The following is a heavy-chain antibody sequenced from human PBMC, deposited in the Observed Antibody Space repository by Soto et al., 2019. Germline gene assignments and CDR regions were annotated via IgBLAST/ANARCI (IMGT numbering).Heavy chain of an antibody. CDR2: IIPIFGTA. CDR3: ARERRGKTVVPAAPPARDFYYGMDV. D-gene: IGHD2-2*01. J-gene: IGHJ6*02. CDR1: GGTFSSYA. V-gene: IGHV1-69*13. Sequence: SVKVSCKASGGTFSSYAISWVRQAPGQGLEWMGGIIPIFGTANYAQKFQGRVTITADESTSTAYMELSSLRSEDTAVYYCARERRGKTVVPAAPPARDFYYGMDVWGQGTTVTVSS.